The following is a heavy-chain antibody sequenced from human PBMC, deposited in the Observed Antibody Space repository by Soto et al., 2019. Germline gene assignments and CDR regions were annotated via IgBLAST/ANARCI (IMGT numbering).Heavy chain of an antibody. V-gene: IGHV3-30*18. CDR2: ISYDGSNK. CDR1: GFTFSSYG. CDR3: AKGSWFDP. Sequence: GGSLRLSCAASGFTFSSYGMHWVRQAPGKGLEWVAVISYDGSNKYYADSVKGRFTISRDNSKNTLYLQMNSLRAEDTAVYYCAKGSWFDPWGQGTLVTVSS. J-gene: IGHJ5*02.